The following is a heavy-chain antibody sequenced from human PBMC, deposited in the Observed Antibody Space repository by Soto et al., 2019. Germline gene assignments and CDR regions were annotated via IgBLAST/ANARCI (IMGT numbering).Heavy chain of an antibody. CDR3: AKTRVTDTILPPTLEDC. CDR1: GFTFSSYW. Sequence: PGGSLRLSCAASGFTFSSYWMHWVRQAPGKGLEWVAVISYDGSNKYYADSVKGRFTISRDNSKNTLYLQMNSLRAEDTAVYYCAKTRVTDTILPPTLEDCWGKGALVTVSS. J-gene: IGHJ4*02. D-gene: IGHD2-21*02. V-gene: IGHV3-30*18. CDR2: ISYDGSNK.